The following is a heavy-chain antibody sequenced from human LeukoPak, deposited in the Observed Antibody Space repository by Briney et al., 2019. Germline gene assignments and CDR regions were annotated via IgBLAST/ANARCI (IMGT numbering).Heavy chain of an antibody. Sequence: GGSLRLSCAASGFTVSSNYMSWVSQAPGKGLEWVSVIYSGGSTYYADSVKGRFTISRDNSKNTLYLQMNSLRAEDTAVYYCARDNRGAVAGLYGMDVWGQGTTVTVSS. CDR3: ARDNRGAVAGLYGMDV. D-gene: IGHD6-19*01. CDR1: GFTVSSNY. CDR2: IYSGGST. J-gene: IGHJ6*02. V-gene: IGHV3-66*01.